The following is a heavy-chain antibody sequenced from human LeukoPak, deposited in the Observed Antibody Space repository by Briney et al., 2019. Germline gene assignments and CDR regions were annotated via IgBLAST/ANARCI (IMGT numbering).Heavy chain of an antibody. CDR1: GFTFSQYW. CDR2: IDKDGSQK. Sequence: GGSLRLSCAASGFTFSQYWMSWFRQTPGKGLEWVAHIDKDGSQKNYVDSVKGRFSISRDNSKNSVYLQMNSLRGEDTGVYYCARGRWDYDSSGFHAFDIWGQGTMVTVSS. CDR3: ARGRWDYDSSGFHAFDI. V-gene: IGHV3-7*01. D-gene: IGHD3-22*01. J-gene: IGHJ3*02.